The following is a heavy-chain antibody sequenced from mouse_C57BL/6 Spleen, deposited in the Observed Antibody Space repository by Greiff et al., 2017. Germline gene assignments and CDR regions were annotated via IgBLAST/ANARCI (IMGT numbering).Heavy chain of an antibody. V-gene: IGHV5-6*01. CDR3: ARALGYYGSLHWYFDV. CDR1: GFTFSSYG. D-gene: IGHD1-1*01. Sequence: EVMLVESGGDLVKPGGSLKLSCAASGFTFSSYGMSWVRQTPDKRLEWVATISSGGSYTYYPDSVKGRFTISRDNAKNTLYLQMGSLKSEDTAMYYCARALGYYGSLHWYFDVWGTGTTVTVSS. CDR2: ISSGGSYT. J-gene: IGHJ1*03.